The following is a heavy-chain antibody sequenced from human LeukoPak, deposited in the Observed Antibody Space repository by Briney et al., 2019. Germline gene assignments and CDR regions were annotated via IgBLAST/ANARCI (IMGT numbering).Heavy chain of an antibody. V-gene: IGHV4-39*01. Sequence: PSETLSLTCTVSGGSISSSSYYWGWIRQPPGKGLEWIGSIYYSGSTYYNPSLKSRVTISVDTSKNQFSLKLSSVTAADTAVYYCAKLTYSRIFDYWGQGTLVTVSS. CDR1: GGSISSSSYY. J-gene: IGHJ4*02. CDR3: AKLTYSRIFDY. D-gene: IGHD6-13*01. CDR2: IYYSGST.